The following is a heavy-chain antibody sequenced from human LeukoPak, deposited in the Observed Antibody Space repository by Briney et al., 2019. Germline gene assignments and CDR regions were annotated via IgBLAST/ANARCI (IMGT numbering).Heavy chain of an antibody. Sequence: SVKVSCKASGGTFSSYTISWVRQAPGQGLEWMGRIIPILGIANYAQKFQGRVTITADKSTSTAYMELSSLRSEDTAVYYCARLGEDCSSTSCDDYYYMDVWGKGTTVTVSS. V-gene: IGHV1-69*02. J-gene: IGHJ6*03. CDR3: ARLGEDCSSTSCDDYYYMDV. D-gene: IGHD2-2*01. CDR1: GGTFSSYT. CDR2: IIPILGIA.